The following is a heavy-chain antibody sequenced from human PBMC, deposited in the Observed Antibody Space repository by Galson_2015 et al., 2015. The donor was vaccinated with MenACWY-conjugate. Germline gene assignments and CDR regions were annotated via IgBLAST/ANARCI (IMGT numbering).Heavy chain of an antibody. CDR3: ARHPPGGRGMDV. CDR1: GYSFTTYW. Sequence: SGAEVKKSGESLKLSCQGSGYSFTTYWIGWVRQLPGNGLEWMGLISPGDSIIRYSPAFQGQVTMSADKYINTAYLQWNTLQASDTAMYYCARHPPGGRGMDVWGQGTTVTVSS. J-gene: IGHJ6*02. V-gene: IGHV5-51*01. D-gene: IGHD1-26*01. CDR2: ISPGDSII.